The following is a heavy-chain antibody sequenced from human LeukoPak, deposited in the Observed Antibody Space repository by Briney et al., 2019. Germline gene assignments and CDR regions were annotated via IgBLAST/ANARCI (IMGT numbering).Heavy chain of an antibody. CDR2: IYYSGST. J-gene: IGHJ4*02. CDR3: ARGGVPGGFYGSFDY. Sequence: KASETLSLTCTVSGGSISTYYWSWMRQPPGRGLEWIGYIYYSGSTNHNPSLQSRVTISVDTSKNQFSLKLNSVTVADTAVYYCARGGVPGGFYGSFDYWGQGTLVSVSS. V-gene: IGHV4-59*01. CDR1: GGSISTYY. D-gene: IGHD3-3*01.